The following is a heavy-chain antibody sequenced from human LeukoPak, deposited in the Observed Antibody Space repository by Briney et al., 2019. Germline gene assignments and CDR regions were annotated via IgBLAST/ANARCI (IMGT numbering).Heavy chain of an antibody. J-gene: IGHJ4*02. CDR1: GFTFSSYS. Sequence: PGGSLRLSCAASGFTFSSYSMNWVRQAPGKGLEWVSYISSSSSTIYYADSVKGRFTISRDNAKNSLYLQMNSLRDEDTAVYYCARVMTTVTTWNLYYFDYWGQGTLVTVSS. D-gene: IGHD4-17*01. CDR2: ISSSSSTI. CDR3: ARVMTTVTTWNLYYFDY. V-gene: IGHV3-48*02.